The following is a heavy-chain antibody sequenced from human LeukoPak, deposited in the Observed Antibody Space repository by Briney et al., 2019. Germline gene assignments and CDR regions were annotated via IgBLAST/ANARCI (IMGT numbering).Heavy chain of an antibody. CDR2: ISTYNGDT. CDR3: ARERGYDSSGYYHDAFDV. J-gene: IGHJ3*01. D-gene: IGHD3-22*01. Sequence: ASVKVSCKASGYTFTNYGISWVRQAPGQGLEWMGWISTYNGDTNYAQKLQGRVTMTTDTSTSTASMELRSLRSDDTAVYYCARERGYDSSGYYHDAFDVWGQGIMVTVSS. V-gene: IGHV1-18*01. CDR1: GYTFTNYG.